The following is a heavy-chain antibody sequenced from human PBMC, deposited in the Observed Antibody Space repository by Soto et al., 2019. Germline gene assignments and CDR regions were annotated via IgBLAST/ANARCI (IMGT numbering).Heavy chain of an antibody. V-gene: IGHV1-58*01. CDR3: VAELYSGGGCCSFDF. CDR2: IIVASGRT. CDR1: GFTFTNSA. Sequence: QVQIVQSGPEVKRPGTSVRVSCKTSGFTFTNSAVQWVRQARGQRHEWIGWIIVASGRTNYAREVQERVTISRDTSTSTAYMELSGLRSEDTAVYYCVAELYSGGGCCSFDFWGQGTMVTVSS. D-gene: IGHD2-21*02. J-gene: IGHJ3*01.